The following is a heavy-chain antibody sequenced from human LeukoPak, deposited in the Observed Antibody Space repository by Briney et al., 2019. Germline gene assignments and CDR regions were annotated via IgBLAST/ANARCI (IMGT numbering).Heavy chain of an antibody. D-gene: IGHD3-10*01. CDR2: ISSSSSYI. Sequence: GGSPRLSCAASGFTFSSYSMNWVRQAPGKGLEWVSSISSSSSYIYYADSVKGRFTISRDNAKNSLYLQMNSLRAEDTAVYYCARDFYGSGSLSAFDIWGQGTMVTVSS. V-gene: IGHV3-21*01. J-gene: IGHJ3*02. CDR1: GFTFSSYS. CDR3: ARDFYGSGSLSAFDI.